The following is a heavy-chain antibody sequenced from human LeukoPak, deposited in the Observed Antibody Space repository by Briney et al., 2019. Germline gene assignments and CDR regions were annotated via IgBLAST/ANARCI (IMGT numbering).Heavy chain of an antibody. V-gene: IGHV1-2*02. CDR1: GYTYTGHY. D-gene: IGHD3-10*01. J-gene: IGHJ1*01. CDR3: ASVDSGNAYLRYYY. Sequence: ASVRVSCKASGYTYTGHYMHWVRQAPGQGLEWMGWINPNSSVTNYAQKFQGRVTLPRDTSISTAYMELSRLRSDDTAIYYCASVDSGNAYLRYYYWGHSTLFTVSS. CDR2: INPNSSVT.